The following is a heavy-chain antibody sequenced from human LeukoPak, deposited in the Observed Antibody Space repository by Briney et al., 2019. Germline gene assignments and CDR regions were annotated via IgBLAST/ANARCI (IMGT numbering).Heavy chain of an antibody. J-gene: IGHJ6*02. V-gene: IGHV3-30*04. D-gene: IGHD3-10*01. Sequence: GGSLRLSCAASGFTFSNYAMHWVRQAPGKGLEWVAIMSYDGNHTFYADSVKGRFTISRDNSNYTLFLQMNSLKTDDTAVYHCARNRLTRGMDLWGQGTTVTVS. CDR1: GFTFSNYA. CDR3: ARNRLTRGMDL. CDR2: MSYDGNHT.